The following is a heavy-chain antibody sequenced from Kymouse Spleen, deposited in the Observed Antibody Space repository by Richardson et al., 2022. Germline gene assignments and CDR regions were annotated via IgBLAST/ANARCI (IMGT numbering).Heavy chain of an antibody. D-gene: IGHD3-10*01. V-gene: IGHV3-30*18. CDR1: GFTFSSYG. CDR2: ISYDGSNK. J-gene: IGHJ6*02. CDR3: AKAPITMVRGVFPYYYGMDV. Sequence: QVQLVESGGGVVQPGRSLRLSCAASGFTFSSYGMHWVRQAPGKGLEWVAVISYDGSNKYYADSVKGRFTISRDNSKNTLYLQMNSLRAEDTAVYYCAKAPITMVRGVFPYYYGMDVWGQGTTVTVSS.